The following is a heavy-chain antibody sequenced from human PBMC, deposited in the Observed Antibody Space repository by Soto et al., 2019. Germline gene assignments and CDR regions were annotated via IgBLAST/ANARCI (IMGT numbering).Heavy chain of an antibody. V-gene: IGHV3-30-3*01. CDR1: GFTFSSYA. D-gene: IGHD5-12*01. CDR2: ISYDGSNK. CDR3: ARTAMATTTGADY. J-gene: IGHJ4*02. Sequence: QVQLVESGGGVVQPGRSLRLSCAASGFTFSSYAMHWVRQAPGKGLEWVAVISYDGSNKYYADSVKGRFTISRDNSKNTLYLQMNSLRAEDTAVYYCARTAMATTTGADYWGQGTLVTVSS.